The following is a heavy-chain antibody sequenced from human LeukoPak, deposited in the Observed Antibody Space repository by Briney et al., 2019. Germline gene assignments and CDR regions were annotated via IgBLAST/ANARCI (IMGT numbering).Heavy chain of an antibody. Sequence: GGSLRLSCAASGFTFSSYGMHWVRQAPGKGLEWVAFIRYDGSNKYYADSVKGRFTISRDNSKNTLYLQMNSLRAEDTAVYYCAIIVVVPAATNGYDYWGQGTLDTVSS. D-gene: IGHD2-2*01. CDR2: IRYDGSNK. V-gene: IGHV3-30*02. CDR3: AIIVVVPAATNGYDY. J-gene: IGHJ4*02. CDR1: GFTFSSYG.